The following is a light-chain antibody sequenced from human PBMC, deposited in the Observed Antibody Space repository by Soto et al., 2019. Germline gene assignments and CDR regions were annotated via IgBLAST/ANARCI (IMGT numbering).Light chain of an antibody. J-gene: IGKJ1*01. CDR1: QSVSSN. V-gene: IGKV3-15*01. Sequence: IVMTQSAATLSVSPGERATLSCRASQSVSSNLAWYQQKPGQAPRLLIYGASTRATGIPARLSGSGSGTEFTLIISSLQSKDFAVYYCQQYNNWPAWTFGQGTKVEIK. CDR2: GAS. CDR3: QQYNNWPAWT.